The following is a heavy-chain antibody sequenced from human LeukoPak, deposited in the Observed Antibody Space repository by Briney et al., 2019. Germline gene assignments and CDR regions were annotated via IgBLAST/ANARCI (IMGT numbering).Heavy chain of an antibody. CDR2: ISSSSSYI. CDR3: ARGAAARFDY. CDR1: GFTFSSYG. Sequence: GSLRLSCAASGFTFSSYGMNWVRQAPGKGLEWVSFISSSSSYIYYADSVKGRFTISRDNAKNSLYLQMNSLRAEDTALYYCARGAAARFDYWGQGTLVTVSS. V-gene: IGHV3-21*04. D-gene: IGHD6-13*01. J-gene: IGHJ4*02.